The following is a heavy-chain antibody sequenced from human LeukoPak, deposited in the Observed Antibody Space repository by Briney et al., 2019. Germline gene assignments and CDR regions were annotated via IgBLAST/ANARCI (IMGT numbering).Heavy chain of an antibody. V-gene: IGHV3-7*01. D-gene: IGHD3-10*01. J-gene: IGHJ4*02. CDR1: GFTFSAYW. CDR2: IKQDGSEK. Sequence: GGSLRLSCAASGFTFSAYWMSWVRQAPGKGLEWVANIKQDGSEKYYVDSVKGRFTISRDNAKNSLYLQMNSLRAEDTAVYYCAKELLWFGELYPFEFWGQGTLVTVSS. CDR3: AKELLWFGELYPFEF.